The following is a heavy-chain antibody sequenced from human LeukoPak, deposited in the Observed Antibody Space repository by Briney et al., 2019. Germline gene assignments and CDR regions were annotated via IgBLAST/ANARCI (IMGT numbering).Heavy chain of an antibody. Sequence: GGSLSLSCTASGFTFGDYSMSWFRQAPGKGLEWVGFIRSKGYGGTTEYAASVKGRFTISRDDSKSIAYLQMNSLKTEDTALYYCTRGGTYTRGYWGQGTLVTVSA. V-gene: IGHV3-49*03. D-gene: IGHD1-26*01. CDR3: TRGGTYTRGY. CDR2: IRSKGYGGTT. CDR1: GFTFGDYS. J-gene: IGHJ4*02.